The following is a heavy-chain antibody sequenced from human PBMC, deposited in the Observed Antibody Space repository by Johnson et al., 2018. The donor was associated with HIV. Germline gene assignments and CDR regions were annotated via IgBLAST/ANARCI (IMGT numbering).Heavy chain of an antibody. CDR2: IRYDGSNK. V-gene: IGHV3-30*02. CDR1: RFTFSSYG. Sequence: QMQLVESGGGVVQPGGSLRLSCAASRFTFSSYGMHWVRQAPGKGLEWVAFIRYDGSNKYYADSVTGRFTISRDNSKNTLYLHMRSLRAEDTAVYYCGKARSSGSGAFDIWGQGTMVTVSS. J-gene: IGHJ3*02. D-gene: IGHD3-10*01. CDR3: GKARSSGSGAFDI.